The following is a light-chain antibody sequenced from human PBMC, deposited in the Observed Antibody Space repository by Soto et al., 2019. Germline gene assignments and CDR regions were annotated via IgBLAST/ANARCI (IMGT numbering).Light chain of an antibody. V-gene: IGKV3-20*01. Sequence: VLTQSPDTLSLPPGERATLSCRASERISSNFLAWYQQRPGQAPRLLIYGASTRASGIPDRFSGSGSGTDFALTISRLEPEDFAVFYCQQYGTSPFTFGPGTTVEIK. CDR3: QQYGTSPFT. J-gene: IGKJ3*01. CDR2: GAS. CDR1: ERISSNF.